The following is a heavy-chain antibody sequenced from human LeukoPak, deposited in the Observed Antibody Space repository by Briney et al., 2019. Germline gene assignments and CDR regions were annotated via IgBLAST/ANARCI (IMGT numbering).Heavy chain of an antibody. CDR1: GGSISSGSYY. V-gene: IGHV4-61*02. CDR2: IYTSGST. Sequence: PSQTLSLTCTVSGGSISSGSYYWSWIRQPAGKGLEWIGRIYTSGSTNYNPSLKSRVTISVDTSKNQFSLKLSSVTAADTAMYYCAKDPPHHIAYYFDYWGQGTLVTVSS. CDR3: AKDPPHHIAYYFDY. D-gene: IGHD6-13*01. J-gene: IGHJ4*02.